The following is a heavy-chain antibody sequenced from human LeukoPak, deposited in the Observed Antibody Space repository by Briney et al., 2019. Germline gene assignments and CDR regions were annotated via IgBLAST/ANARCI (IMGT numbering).Heavy chain of an antibody. CDR3: ARDAAAAGLGNWFDP. J-gene: IGHJ5*02. V-gene: IGHV4-4*02. CDR1: GGSISSSNW. CDR2: IYRSGST. D-gene: IGHD6-13*01. Sequence: SETLSLTCAVSGGSISSSNWWSWVRQPPGKGLEWIGEIYRSGSTNYNPSLKSRVTISVDKSKNQFSLKLSSVTAADTAVYYCARDAAAAGLGNWFDPWGQGTLVTVSS.